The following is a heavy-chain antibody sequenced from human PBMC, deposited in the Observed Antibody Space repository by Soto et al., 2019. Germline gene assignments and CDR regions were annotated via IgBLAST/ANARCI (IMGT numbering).Heavy chain of an antibody. Sequence: QVQLVQSGAEVKKPGSSVKVSCKASGGTFSSYSISWVRQAPGQGLEWMGRIIPILGVANYAQKVQGRVTITADKSTSTAYMELRRLRSEDTAVYYCASSSRVLLYYWGQGTLVTVSS. CDR2: IIPILGVA. CDR1: GGTFSSYS. CDR3: ASSSRVLLYY. J-gene: IGHJ4*02. V-gene: IGHV1-69*02. D-gene: IGHD3-16*01.